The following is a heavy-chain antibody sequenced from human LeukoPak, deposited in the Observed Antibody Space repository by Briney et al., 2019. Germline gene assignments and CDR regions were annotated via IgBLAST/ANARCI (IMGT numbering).Heavy chain of an antibody. D-gene: IGHD6-13*01. Sequence: SGTLSLTCTVSGGSISSSIYYWGWIRQPPGKGLEWIGSIYYSGSTYYNPSLKSRVTISVDTSKNQFSLKLSSVTAADTAVYYCALAAAGPSPFDYWGQGTLVTVSS. CDR2: IYYSGST. CDR1: GGSISSSIYY. CDR3: ALAAAGPSPFDY. J-gene: IGHJ4*02. V-gene: IGHV4-39*01.